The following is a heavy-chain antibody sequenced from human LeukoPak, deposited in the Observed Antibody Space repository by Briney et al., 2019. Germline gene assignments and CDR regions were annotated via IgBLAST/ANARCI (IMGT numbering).Heavy chain of an antibody. CDR1: GGSISSYY. CDR2: IYSSGSN. D-gene: IGHD2-21*01. V-gene: IGHV4-4*07. Sequence: NPSETLSLTCTVSGGSISSYYWRWLRQPAGKGLEWVGRIYSSGSNNYNPSLKGGVTMSVDTSNNQFSLKLSSVTAADTAVYYCAREGFVRGPYYWGQGTLVTVSS. CDR3: AREGFVRGPYY. J-gene: IGHJ4*02.